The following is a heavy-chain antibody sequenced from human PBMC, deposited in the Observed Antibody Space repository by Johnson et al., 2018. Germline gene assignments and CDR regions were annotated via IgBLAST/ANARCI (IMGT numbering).Heavy chain of an antibody. D-gene: IGHD1-26*01. J-gene: IGHJ5*02. CDR2: IYYSGST. Sequence: QVRLQESGPGLVKPSETLSLTCTVSGAPSVITTGTWNWIRQSPGKGLEWIGYIYYSGSTNYNLPLQSTVTISVDTSKNHFSLTPRSVTAADTAVEFWAREPSGYNWFDPWGQGTLVTVSS. V-gene: IGHV4-59*01. CDR1: GAPSVITT. CDR3: AREPSGYNWFDP.